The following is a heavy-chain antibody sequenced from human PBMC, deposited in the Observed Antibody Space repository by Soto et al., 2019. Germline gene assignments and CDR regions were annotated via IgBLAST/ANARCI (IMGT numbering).Heavy chain of an antibody. CDR2: IYYSGNT. J-gene: IGHJ4*02. CDR1: GGSTSSDNS. Sequence: PSETLSLTCTVSGGSTSSDNSRRWIRQPPGKGLAWIGHIYYSGNTDFNPSLTRRLAISIDPSKNQFSLKLCSVTAADTAVYFCAREGGESSDGLYYFDSWGQGSLVTVSA. CDR3: AREGGESSDGLYYFDS. D-gene: IGHD2-15*01. V-gene: IGHV4-30-4*01.